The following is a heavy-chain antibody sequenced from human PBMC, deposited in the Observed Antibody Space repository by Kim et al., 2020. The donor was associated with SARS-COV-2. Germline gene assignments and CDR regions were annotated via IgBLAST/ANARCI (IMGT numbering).Heavy chain of an antibody. CDR2: ISYSGST. CDR3: ARGFDY. V-gene: IGHV4-59*13. CDR1: GGSISSDY. J-gene: IGHJ4*02. Sequence: SETLSLTCTVSGGSISSDYWSWIRQPPAHGLEWIGYISYSGSTNSTPSLKSRVTISVDTSKNQFSLKLSSVTDPDTAVYYCARGFDYWGQGTMVTVSA.